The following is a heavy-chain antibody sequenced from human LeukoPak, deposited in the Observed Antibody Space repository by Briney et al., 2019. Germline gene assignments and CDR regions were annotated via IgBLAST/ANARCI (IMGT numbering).Heavy chain of an antibody. CDR3: ARDHGDFVDWVDP. CDR2: IYYRGST. D-gene: IGHD4-17*01. CDR1: GDSISSGEYF. V-gene: IGHV4-30-4*01. J-gene: IGHJ5*02. Sequence: PSQTLSLTCTVSGDSISSGEYFWSWIRQPPGKGLEWIGYIYYRGSTYYNPSLKSRVSISADTSKNQFYLKVSSVTAADTAVYYCARDHGDFVDWVDPWGQGTMVTVSS.